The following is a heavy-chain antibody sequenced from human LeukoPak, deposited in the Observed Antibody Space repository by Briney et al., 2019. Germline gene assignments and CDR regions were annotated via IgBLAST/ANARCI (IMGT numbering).Heavy chain of an antibody. Sequence: GGSLRLSCAASGFTFSSYAMSWVRQAPGKGLEWVSAISGSDGSTYYADSVKGRFTISRDNSKNTLYLQMNSLRAEDTAVYYCAKGDTRYSGSYHDAFDIWGQGTMVTVSS. CDR3: AKGDTRYSGSYHDAFDI. J-gene: IGHJ3*02. D-gene: IGHD1-26*01. CDR2: ISGSDGST. CDR1: GFTFSSYA. V-gene: IGHV3-23*01.